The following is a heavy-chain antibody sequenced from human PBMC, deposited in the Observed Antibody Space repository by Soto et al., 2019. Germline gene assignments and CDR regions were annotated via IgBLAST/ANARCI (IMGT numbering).Heavy chain of an antibody. J-gene: IGHJ4*02. D-gene: IGHD3-10*01. V-gene: IGHV4-61*01. CDR1: GGSVSSGSYY. Sequence: SETLSLTCTVSGGSVSSGSYYWSWIRQPPGKGLEWIGYIYYSGSTNYNPSLKSRVTISVDTSKNQFSLKLSSVTAADTAVYYCARGRGLDHWGQGTLVTVSS. CDR2: IYYSGST. CDR3: ARGRGLDH.